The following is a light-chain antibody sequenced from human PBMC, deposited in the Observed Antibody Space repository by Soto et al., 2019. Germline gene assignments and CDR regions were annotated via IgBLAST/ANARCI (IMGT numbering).Light chain of an antibody. CDR1: QSVSGY. CDR3: QQRSNRPST. CDR2: DAS. J-gene: IGKJ4*01. Sequence: EIVLTQSPATLSLSPGNRATLSFSARQSVSGYLARYQQKPGQAPRLLIYDASNRATGIPARFSGSGSGTDFTLTITSLKPEDLAFCSCQQRSNRPSTFGGGTKVEI. V-gene: IGKV3-11*01.